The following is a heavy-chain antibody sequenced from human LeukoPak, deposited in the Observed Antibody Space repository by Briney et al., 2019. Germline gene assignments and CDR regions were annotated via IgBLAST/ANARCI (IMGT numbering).Heavy chain of an antibody. CDR3: AKDRYYDILTGYYKTPLIDY. D-gene: IGHD3-9*01. Sequence: PGGSLRLSCAASGFTFSSYAMSWVRQAPGQGLEWVSAISGSGGSTYYADSVKGRCTISRDNSKNTLYLQMNSLRAEDTAVYYCAKDRYYDILTGYYKTPLIDYWGQGTLVTVSS. J-gene: IGHJ4*02. CDR1: GFTFSSYA. V-gene: IGHV3-23*01. CDR2: ISGSGGST.